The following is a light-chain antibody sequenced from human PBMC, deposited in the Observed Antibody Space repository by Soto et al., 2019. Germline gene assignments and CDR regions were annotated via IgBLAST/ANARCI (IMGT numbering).Light chain of an antibody. CDR2: EVS. V-gene: IGLV2-23*02. Sequence: QSVLTQPASVSGSPGQSITISCTGTSSDVGRYNLVSWYQHHPGKAPELMIYEVSKRPSGVSDRFSGSKSGNTASLTISGLQAEDEAYYYCCSYASSNVVFGGGTKLTVL. CDR1: SSDVGRYNL. J-gene: IGLJ2*01. CDR3: CSYASSNVV.